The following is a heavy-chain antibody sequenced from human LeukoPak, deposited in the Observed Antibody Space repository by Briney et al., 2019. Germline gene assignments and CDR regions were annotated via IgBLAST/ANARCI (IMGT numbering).Heavy chain of an antibody. CDR2: IYYSGST. CDR3: ARHDSSGQYFQH. J-gene: IGHJ1*01. D-gene: IGHD6-19*01. CDR1: DGSISSNNYF. V-gene: IGHV4-39*01. Sequence: PSETLSLTCTVSDGSISSNNYFWGWIRQPPGKGLEWIGTIYYSGSTYYNPPLKSRVTISVDTSKNQFSLRLSSVTAADTAVYYCARHDSSGQYFQHWGQGTLVTVSS.